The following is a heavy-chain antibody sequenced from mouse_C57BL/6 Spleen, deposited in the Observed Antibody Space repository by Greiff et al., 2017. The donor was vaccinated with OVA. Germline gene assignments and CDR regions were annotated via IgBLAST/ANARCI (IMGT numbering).Heavy chain of an antibody. CDR2: INPNNGGT. J-gene: IGHJ3*01. D-gene: IGHD1-1*02. V-gene: IGHV1-18*01. CDR1: GYTFTDYN. Sequence: VQLQQSGPELVKPGASVKIPCKASGYTFTDYNMDWVKQSHGKSLEWIGDINPNNGGTNYNQKFKGNATLTVDKSSSTAYMELRSLTSEDTAVYYCARGGSYGAYWGQGTLVTVSA. CDR3: ARGGSYGAY.